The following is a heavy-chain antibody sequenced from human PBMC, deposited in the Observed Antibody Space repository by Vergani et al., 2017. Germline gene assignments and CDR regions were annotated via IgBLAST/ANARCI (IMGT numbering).Heavy chain of an antibody. CDR2: VYYTGST. V-gene: IGHV4-59*01. D-gene: IGHD2/OR15-2a*01. J-gene: IGHJ5*02. Sequence: QVQLQESGPGLVKPSETLSLTCTVSGAAINDVYWSWFRQPPGKGLEWIGYVYYTGSTTYNPSLKSRVTISVDTSNNQFSLRMSSLTAADTATYYCARDRDLYCRSTTSCHNWFDPWGQGSLVTVSS. CDR1: GAAINDVY. CDR3: ARDRDLYCRSTTSCHNWFDP.